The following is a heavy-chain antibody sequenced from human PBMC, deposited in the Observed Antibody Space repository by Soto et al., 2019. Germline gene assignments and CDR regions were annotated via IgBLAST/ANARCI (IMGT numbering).Heavy chain of an antibody. CDR2: IHHRGTT. D-gene: IGHD2-21*01. CDR1: SGSIISSNW. CDR3: ARNIYCSDDWCFGFDP. V-gene: IGHV4-4*02. J-gene: IGHJ5*02. Sequence: QVQLQESGPGLVKPSGPLSLTCVVSSGSIISSNWWRWVRQPPGKGLEWFGEIHHRGTTNYNPSLKSRVTISVDNSTNQFSLKLSSVTAADTAVYYCARNIYCSDDWCFGFDPWGQGTLVTVSS.